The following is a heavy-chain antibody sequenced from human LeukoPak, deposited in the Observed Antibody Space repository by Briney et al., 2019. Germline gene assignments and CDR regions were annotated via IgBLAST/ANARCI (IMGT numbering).Heavy chain of an antibody. J-gene: IGHJ5*02. V-gene: IGHV5-51*01. D-gene: IGHD6-19*01. CDR2: IYPGDSDT. Sequence: HGESLKISCKASGYSFTTHWIGWVRQMPGKGLEWMGIIYPGDSDTRYSPSFQGQVTISGDKSISTAYLQWSSLKASDTAMYYCARSRHHSSGWYVDAPNCFDLWGQGTLVTVSS. CDR3: ARSRHHSSGWYVDAPNCFDL. CDR1: GYSFTTHW.